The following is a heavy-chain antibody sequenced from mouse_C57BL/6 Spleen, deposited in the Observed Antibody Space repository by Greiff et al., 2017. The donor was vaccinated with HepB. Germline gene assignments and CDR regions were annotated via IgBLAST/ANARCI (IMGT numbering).Heavy chain of an antibody. CDR2: IDPEDGET. J-gene: IGHJ4*01. V-gene: IGHV14-2*01. Sequence: EVQLQQSGAELVKPGASVKLSCTASGFNIKDYYMHWVKQRTEQGLEWIGRIDPEDGETKYAPKFQGKATITADTSSNTANLQLISLTSDDTAVYYCVFTTVVASYAMDYWGQGTSVTVSS. D-gene: IGHD1-1*01. CDR3: VFTTVVASYAMDY. CDR1: GFNIKDYY.